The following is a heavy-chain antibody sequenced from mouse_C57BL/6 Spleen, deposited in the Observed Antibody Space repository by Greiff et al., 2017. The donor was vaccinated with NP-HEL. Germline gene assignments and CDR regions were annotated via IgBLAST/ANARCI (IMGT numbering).Heavy chain of an antibody. J-gene: IGHJ2*01. CDR1: GFTFSDYY. CDR2: INYDGSST. Sequence: EVQLVESEGGLVQPGSSMKLSCTASGFTFSDYYMAWVRQVPEKGLEWVANINYDGSSTYYLDSLKSRFIISRDNAKNILYLQMSSLKSAETATDYGAKEWRYYGSSPYFDYWGQGTTLTVSS. V-gene: IGHV5-16*01. CDR3: AKEWRYYGSSPYFDY. D-gene: IGHD1-1*01.